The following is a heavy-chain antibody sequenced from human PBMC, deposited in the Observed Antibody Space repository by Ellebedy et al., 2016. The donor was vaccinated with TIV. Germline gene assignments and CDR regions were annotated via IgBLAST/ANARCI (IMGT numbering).Heavy chain of an antibody. CDR2: IWYDGGNK. V-gene: IGHV3-30*02. D-gene: IGHD1-7*01. CDR1: GGSISSSNW. J-gene: IGHJ6*02. Sequence: PSETLSLTCAVSGGSISSSNWWSWVRQPPGKGLEWVAFIWYDGGNKYYADSVKGRFTISRDNAKNSLYLQMNSLRVEDTALYYCAKDISGGIITGTTLADYYGMDVWGQGTTVTVSS. CDR3: AKDISGGIITGTTLADYYGMDV.